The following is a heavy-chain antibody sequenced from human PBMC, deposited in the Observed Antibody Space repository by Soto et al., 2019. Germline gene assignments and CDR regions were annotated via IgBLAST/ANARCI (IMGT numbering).Heavy chain of an antibody. CDR2: IYYSGTS. J-gene: IGHJ4*02. D-gene: IGHD3-10*01. Sequence: SETLSLTCTVSGDSISSGGYYWGWIRQPPGKGLEWIGNIYYSGTSYSYPSLKGRVTMSVDTSKNQFSMRLSSVTAADTAVYYCARGPPFGYWGQGTLVTVSS. CDR3: ARGPPFGY. V-gene: IGHV4-39*07. CDR1: GDSISSGGYY.